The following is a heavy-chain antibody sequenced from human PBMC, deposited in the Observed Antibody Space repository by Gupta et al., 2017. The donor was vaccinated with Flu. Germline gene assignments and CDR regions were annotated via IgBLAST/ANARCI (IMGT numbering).Heavy chain of an antibody. CDR3: NTQGETIFGLVIISRVSEM. V-gene: IGHV3-49*04. J-gene: IGHJ3*02. CDR2: IRSINYCQTA. Sequence: EVRRVESGGGLVQLGRFLILSSTPCGFPFGEFAMGWVRQGQGKGLEWLGVIRSINYCQTAKDAASVKGRFTISRDDSTSTAYLQINNRQSEDTTVYYCNTQGETIFGLVIISRVSEMWCQGSRVTVS. CDR1: GFPFGEFA. D-gene: IGHD3-3*01.